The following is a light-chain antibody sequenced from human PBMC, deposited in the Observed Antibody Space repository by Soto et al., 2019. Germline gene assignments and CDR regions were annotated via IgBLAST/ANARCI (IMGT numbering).Light chain of an antibody. CDR1: QSVANNY. CDR3: EQYGSTPLT. J-gene: IGKJ4*01. V-gene: IGKV3-20*01. CDR2: DAS. Sequence: EIVLTQSPGTLSLSPGERATLSCRASQSVANNYLAWYQQKPGQPPRFLIYDASSRATGIPDRFSGSGSGTDFTLTISRLEPEDFAVYYCEQYGSTPLTFGGGTKVEIK.